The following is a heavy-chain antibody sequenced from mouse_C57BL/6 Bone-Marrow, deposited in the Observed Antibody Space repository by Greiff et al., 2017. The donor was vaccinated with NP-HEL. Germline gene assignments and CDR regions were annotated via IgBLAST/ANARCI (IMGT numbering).Heavy chain of an antibody. CDR1: GFTFSDYG. CDR2: ISSGSSTI. J-gene: IGHJ3*01. V-gene: IGHV5-17*01. Sequence: EVKVVESGGGLVKPGGSLKLSCAASGFTFSDYGMHWVRQAPEKGLEWVAYISSGSSTIYYADTVKGRFTISRDNAKNTLFLQMTSLRSEDTAMYYCGRQTSFAYWGQGTLVTVSA. CDR3: GRQTSFAY.